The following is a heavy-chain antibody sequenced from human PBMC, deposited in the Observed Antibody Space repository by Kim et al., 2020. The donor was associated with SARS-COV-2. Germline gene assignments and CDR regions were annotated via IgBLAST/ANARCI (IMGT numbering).Heavy chain of an antibody. J-gene: IGHJ4*02. V-gene: IGHV3-23*01. Sequence: GGSLRLSCAASGFILSSYGMNWVRQAPGKGLEWLSWVRWGGGDSFYADSVKGRFTISRDNAKNTLYLDLNSLTADDTAVYYCVKDDPPVLPFLDRRNSGSFDCWGRGTLVTVSS. CDR2: VRWGGGDS. CDR3: VKDDPPVLPFLDRRNSGSFDC. CDR1: GFILSSYG. D-gene: IGHD3-9*01.